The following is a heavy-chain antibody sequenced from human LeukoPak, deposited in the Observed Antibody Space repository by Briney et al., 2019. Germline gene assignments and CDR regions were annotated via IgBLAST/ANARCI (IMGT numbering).Heavy chain of an antibody. CDR1: GGTFSSYA. CDR3: ARASGSRDYYGMDV. V-gene: IGHV1-69*06. J-gene: IGHJ6*04. Sequence: ASVKVSCKASGGTFSSYAISWVRQAPGQGLEWMGGIIPIFGTANYAQKFQGRVTITADKSTSTAHMELSSLRSEDTAVYYCARASGSRDYYGMDVWGKGTTVTVPS. CDR2: IIPIFGTA. D-gene: IGHD3-10*01.